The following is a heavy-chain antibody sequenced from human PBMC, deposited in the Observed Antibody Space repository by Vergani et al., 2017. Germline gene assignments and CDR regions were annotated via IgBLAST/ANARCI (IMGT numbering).Heavy chain of an antibody. J-gene: IGHJ4*02. Sequence: EVQLLQSGGGVIQPGGSVRLSCAASGFTFSACPMTWVRQAPGKGLEWVSAISARYPSTYYADSVKGRFTISRDNSKNTLYLQMNSLRAEDTAVYYCARDYHYYDSSGYYWGYFDYWGQGTLVTVSS. D-gene: IGHD3-22*01. CDR2: ISARYPST. CDR3: ARDYHYYDSSGYYWGYFDY. V-gene: IGHV3-23*01. CDR1: GFTFSACP.